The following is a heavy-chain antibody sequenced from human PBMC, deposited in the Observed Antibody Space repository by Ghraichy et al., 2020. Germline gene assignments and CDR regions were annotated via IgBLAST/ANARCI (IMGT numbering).Heavy chain of an antibody. J-gene: IGHJ1*01. CDR3: AREPYCGGDCYLTEYFQH. Sequence: ASVKVSCKASGYTFTSYPISWVRQAPGQGLEWMGWISTYSGNTNSAQSLQGRVTMTTDTSTSTAYMELRSLRSDDTAVYYCAREPYCGGDCYLTEYFQHWGQGTLVTVSS. CDR2: ISTYSGNT. CDR1: GYTFTSYP. V-gene: IGHV1-18*01. D-gene: IGHD2-21*02.